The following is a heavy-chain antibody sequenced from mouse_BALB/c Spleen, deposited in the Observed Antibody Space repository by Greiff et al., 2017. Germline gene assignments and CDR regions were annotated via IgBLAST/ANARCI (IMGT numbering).Heavy chain of an antibody. J-gene: IGHJ3*01. CDR3: ARHGPTNHGFAY. D-gene: IGHD2-10*01. V-gene: IGHV5-12-2*01. CDR1: GFTFSSYT. CDR2: ISNGGGST. Sequence: EVQGVESGGGLVQPGGSLKLSCAASGFTFSSYTMSWVRQTPEKRLEWVAYISNGGGSTYYPDTVKGRFTISRDNAKNTLYLQMSSLKSEDTAMYYCARHGPTNHGFAYWGQGTLVTVSA.